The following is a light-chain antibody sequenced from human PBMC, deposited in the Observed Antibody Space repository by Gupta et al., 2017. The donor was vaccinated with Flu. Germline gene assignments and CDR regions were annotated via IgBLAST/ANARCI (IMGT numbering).Light chain of an antibody. CDR2: EVT. J-gene: IGLJ2*01. CDR3: SSDGGRNNLL. CDR1: RSDVGGYNL. V-gene: IGLV2-8*01. Sequence: QSALPQPPSASVSPLQSVAISCTGTRSDVGGYNLVSWDQQHPGEAPKLIVYEVTKRPAGVPDRYFDSKSGNTASLTVSYRQAEEEADYYSSSDGGRNNLLLGGGTRLTVL.